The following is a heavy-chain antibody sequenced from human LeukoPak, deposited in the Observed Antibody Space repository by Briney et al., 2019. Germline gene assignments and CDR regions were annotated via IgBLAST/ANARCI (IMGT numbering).Heavy chain of an antibody. J-gene: IGHJ4*02. D-gene: IGHD6-13*01. CDR3: ARADPQQYYFDY. CDR1: GGSISSYY. CDR2: INHSGST. Sequence: SETLSLTCTVSGGSISSYYWSWIRQPPGKGLEWIGEINHSGSTNYNPSLKSRVTISVDTSKNQFSLKLSSVTAADTAVYYCARADPQQYYFDYWGQGTLVTVSS. V-gene: IGHV4-34*01.